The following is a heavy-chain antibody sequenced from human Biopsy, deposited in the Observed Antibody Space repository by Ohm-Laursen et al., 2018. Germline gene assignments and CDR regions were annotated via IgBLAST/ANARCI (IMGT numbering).Heavy chain of an antibody. CDR1: GDSVSSGSFY. J-gene: IGHJ4*02. CDR2: IYDRGSTA. D-gene: IGHD6-19*01. Sequence: SETLSPTCTVSGDSVSSGSFYWTWIRQPPGQGLEYIGYIYDRGSTANYNPSLESRVTMSVDMPKNQFSLKLSSVTAADTAIYYCARGMRSSGWPYFDSWGQGTLVTVSS. V-gene: IGHV4-61*01. CDR3: ARGMRSSGWPYFDS.